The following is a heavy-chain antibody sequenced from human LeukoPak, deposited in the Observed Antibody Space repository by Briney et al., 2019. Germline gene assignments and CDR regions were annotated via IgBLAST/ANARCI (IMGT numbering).Heavy chain of an antibody. V-gene: IGHV4-34*01. CDR1: GGSFSGYY. CDR2: INHSGST. D-gene: IGHD3-10*01. CDR3: ARGRNSYGSGSYYNYPLDY. Sequence: PSETLSLTCAVYGGSFSGYYWSWIRQPPGKGLEWIGEINHSGSTNYNPSLKSRVTISVDTSKNQFPLKLSSVTAADTAVYYCARGRNSYGSGSYYNYPLDYWGQGTLVTVSS. J-gene: IGHJ4*02.